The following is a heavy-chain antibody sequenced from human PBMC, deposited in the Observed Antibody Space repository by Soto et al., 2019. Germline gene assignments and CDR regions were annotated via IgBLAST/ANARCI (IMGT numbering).Heavy chain of an antibody. J-gene: IGHJ4*02. D-gene: IGHD2-15*01. CDR3: AKAPGGYCSGGSCYDFDY. Sequence: EVQLLESGGGLVQPGGSLRLSCEASGFTFSSYAMSWVRQAPGKGLEWVSAISGSGGSTYYADSVKGRFTISRDNSKNTLYLQMNSLRAEDTAVYYCAKAPGGYCSGGSCYDFDYWGQGTLVTVSS. V-gene: IGHV3-23*01. CDR1: GFTFSSYA. CDR2: ISGSGGST.